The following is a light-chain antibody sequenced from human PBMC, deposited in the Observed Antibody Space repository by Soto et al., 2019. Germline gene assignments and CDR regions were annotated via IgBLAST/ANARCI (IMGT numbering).Light chain of an antibody. CDR1: QSVSRSW. Sequence: EIVLTQSPGTLSLSPGERATLSCRASQSVSRSWLAWYQQKSGQAPRLLIYGASSRAPGIPDRFSGSGSGTGFTLTISRLEPEDVGMYYCQQYGSSPWTFGQGTKVDIK. V-gene: IGKV3-20*01. CDR2: GAS. J-gene: IGKJ1*01. CDR3: QQYGSSPWT.